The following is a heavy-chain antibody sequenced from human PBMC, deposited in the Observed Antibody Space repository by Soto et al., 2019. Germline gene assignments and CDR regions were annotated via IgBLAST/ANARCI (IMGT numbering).Heavy chain of an antibody. CDR3: ARDQDRLQLGGNYYYILDV. V-gene: IGHV1-69*05. Sequence: QVQLVQSGAEVKKPGSSVKVSCKASGGTFSTSAISWVRQAPGQGLEWVGGIMPVFPTPDYAQNFQGRVTXTXDXATTTAYLELTSLRADDTAVYYCARDQDRLQLGGNYYYILDVWGQGTAITVSS. CDR1: GGTFSTSA. D-gene: IGHD1-1*01. CDR2: IMPVFPTP. J-gene: IGHJ6*02.